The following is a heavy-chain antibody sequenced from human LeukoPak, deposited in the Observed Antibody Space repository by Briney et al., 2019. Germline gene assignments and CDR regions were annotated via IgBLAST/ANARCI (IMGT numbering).Heavy chain of an antibody. CDR1: GFTFSTYG. D-gene: IGHD6-13*01. Sequence: GSLRLSCAASGFTFSTYGMHWVRQAPGKRPEWVAVIRYDESKKYYADSVKGRFTISRDNSKSTLHLQMNSLRADDTAEYYCAKDVRGEAAAQDSWGQGTLVTVSS. J-gene: IGHJ4*02. V-gene: IGHV3-30*02. CDR2: IRYDESKK. CDR3: AKDVRGEAAAQDS.